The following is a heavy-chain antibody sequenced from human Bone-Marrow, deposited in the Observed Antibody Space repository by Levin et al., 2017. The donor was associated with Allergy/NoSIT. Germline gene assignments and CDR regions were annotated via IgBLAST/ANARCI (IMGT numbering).Heavy chain of an antibody. D-gene: IGHD6-6*01. CDR1: GFTFSTYG. CDR3: AKDSSSENYYYGMDV. J-gene: IGHJ6*02. Sequence: SCAASGFTFSTYGMHWVRQAPGKGLEWVALITYDGSNKYYADSVKGRFTISRDNSKNTLYLQMNSLRAEDTAFYYCAKDSSSENYYYGMDVWGQGTPVTVSS. CDR2: ITYDGSNK. V-gene: IGHV3-30*18.